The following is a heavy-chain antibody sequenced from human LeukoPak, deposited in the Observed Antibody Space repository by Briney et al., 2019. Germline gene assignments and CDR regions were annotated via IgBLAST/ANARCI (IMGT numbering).Heavy chain of an antibody. Sequence: GGSLRLSCAASGFTFSSYSMNWVRQAPGKGLEWVSYISSSSSTIYYADSVKGRFTISRDNSKNTLYLQMNSLRAEDTAVYYCARDYCSSTSCYSPSLDYWGQGTLVTVSS. V-gene: IGHV3-48*01. D-gene: IGHD2-2*01. CDR1: GFTFSSYS. J-gene: IGHJ4*02. CDR3: ARDYCSSTSCYSPSLDY. CDR2: ISSSSSTI.